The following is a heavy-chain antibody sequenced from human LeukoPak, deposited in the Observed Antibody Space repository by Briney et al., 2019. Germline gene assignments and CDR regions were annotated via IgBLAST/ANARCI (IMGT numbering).Heavy chain of an antibody. Sequence: VASVKVSCKTSGYTFTGHYVHWVRQAPGQGLEWIGWISPNSGGTNYAQRFQGRVTMTRDTSISTAYMELSRLRSDDTAVYYCTRGQYNYGRDWFDPWGQGTLVTVSS. D-gene: IGHD5-18*01. J-gene: IGHJ5*02. CDR1: GYTFTGHY. CDR2: ISPNSGGT. CDR3: TRGQYNYGRDWFDP. V-gene: IGHV1-2*02.